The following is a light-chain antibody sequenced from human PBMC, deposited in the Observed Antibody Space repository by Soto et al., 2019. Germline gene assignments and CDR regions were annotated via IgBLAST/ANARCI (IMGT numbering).Light chain of an antibody. Sequence: EIVMTQSPATLSVSPGERATLSCRASQSVSSNLAWYQQKPGQAPRLLIYGAFTRATGIPARFSGSGSGTEFTLTISSLQSEDFAVYYCQQYNNWPPYTFGQGTKVDI. J-gene: IGKJ2*01. CDR2: GAF. CDR1: QSVSSN. V-gene: IGKV3-15*01. CDR3: QQYNNWPPYT.